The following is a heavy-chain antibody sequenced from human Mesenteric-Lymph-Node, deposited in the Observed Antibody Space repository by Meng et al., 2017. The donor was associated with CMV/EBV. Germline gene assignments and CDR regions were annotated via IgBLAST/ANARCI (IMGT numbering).Heavy chain of an antibody. CDR2: INHSGVP. CDR3: ARGSDIPVNNY. Sequence: QVQLQQWGAGLFKPSETLSLTCAVYGGSFSGYYWSWIRQPPGKGLEWIGEINHSGVPNYNPSLKSRVTISLDRSKNQFSLKLSSVTAEDTAVYYCARGSDIPVNNYWGQGTLVTVSS. D-gene: IGHD2-15*01. J-gene: IGHJ4*02. V-gene: IGHV4-34*01. CDR1: GGSFSGYY.